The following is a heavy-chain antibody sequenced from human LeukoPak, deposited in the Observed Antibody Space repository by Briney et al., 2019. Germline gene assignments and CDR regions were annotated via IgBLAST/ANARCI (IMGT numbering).Heavy chain of an antibody. Sequence: SETLSLTCAVYGGSFSGYYWSWIRQPPGKGLEWIGEINHSGSTNYNPSLKSRVTISVDTSKNQFSLKLSSVTAADTAVYYCARGGYYDILTGYYKVFDYWGQGTLVNVSS. V-gene: IGHV4-34*01. CDR1: GGSFSGYY. CDR2: INHSGST. J-gene: IGHJ4*02. D-gene: IGHD3-9*01. CDR3: ARGGYYDILTGYYKVFDY.